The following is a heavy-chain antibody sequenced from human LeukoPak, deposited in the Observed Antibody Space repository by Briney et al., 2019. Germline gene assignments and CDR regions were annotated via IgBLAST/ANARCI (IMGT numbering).Heavy chain of an antibody. CDR2: IYYSGST. D-gene: IGHD3-3*01. Sequence: SETLSLTCTVSGGSISSHYWSWIRQPPWKGLEWIGYIYYSGSTNYNPSLKSRVTISVDTSKNQFSLKLSSVTAADTAVYYCARDRGDFWSGYYSGPFDPWGQGTLVTVSS. CDR3: ARDRGDFWSGYYSGPFDP. CDR1: GGSISSHY. V-gene: IGHV4-59*11. J-gene: IGHJ5*02.